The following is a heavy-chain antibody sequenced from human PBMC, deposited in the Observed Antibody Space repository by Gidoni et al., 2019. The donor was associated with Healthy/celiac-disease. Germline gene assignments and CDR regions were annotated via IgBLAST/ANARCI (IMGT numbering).Heavy chain of an antibody. J-gene: IGHJ4*02. V-gene: IGHV4-34*01. CDR2: INHSGST. CDR3: ARDCGDDCYYFDY. D-gene: IGHD2-21*01. CDR1: GGSFSGYY. Sequence: QVQLQQWGAGLLKPSETLSLTCAVYGGSFSGYYWSWIRQPPGKGLEWIGEINHSGSTNYNPSLKSRVTISVDTSKNQFSLKLSSVTAADTAVYYCARDCGDDCYYFDYCGQGTLVTVSS.